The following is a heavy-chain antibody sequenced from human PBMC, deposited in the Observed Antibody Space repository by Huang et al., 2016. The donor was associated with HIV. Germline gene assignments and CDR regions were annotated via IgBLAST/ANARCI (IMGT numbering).Heavy chain of an antibody. V-gene: IGHV1-69*13. CDR2: IIPFFGKP. D-gene: IGHD1-26*01. J-gene: IGHJ4*02. CDR3: ARDGGANVEGAMSHFDF. CDR1: GDTFNNYG. Sequence: QVQLVQSGAEVKKPGSSVKVSCKASGDTFNNYGISWVRQAPGQGLEWMGGIIPFFGKPDYAQGFQVRVTITADESTTTVYMELSSLRSEDMAIYYCARDGGANVEGAMSHFDFWGQGTQVTVSS.